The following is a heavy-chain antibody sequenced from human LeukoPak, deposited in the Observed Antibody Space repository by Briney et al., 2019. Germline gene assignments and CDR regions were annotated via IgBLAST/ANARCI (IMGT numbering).Heavy chain of an antibody. J-gene: IGHJ4*02. V-gene: IGHV1-18*01. Sequence: ASVKVSCKASGYTFTNYAISWVRQAPGQGLEWVGWISAYNGNTNYAQKLQGRVTMTRDMSTSTVYMELSSLRSEDTAVYYCARDPYYYDSSGYYYPYYFDYWGQGTLVTVSS. D-gene: IGHD3-22*01. CDR2: ISAYNGNT. CDR3: ARDPYYYDSSGYYYPYYFDY. CDR1: GYTFTNYA.